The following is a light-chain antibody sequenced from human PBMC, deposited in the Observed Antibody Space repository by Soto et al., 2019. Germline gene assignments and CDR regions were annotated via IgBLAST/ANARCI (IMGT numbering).Light chain of an antibody. CDR2: GAS. V-gene: IGKV3-15*01. CDR3: QQRGNWPLT. Sequence: EIVMTQSPATLSVSPGERATLSCRASQSVSSNLAWYQQKPGQAPRLLIYGASTRATGVPARFSGSGSGTEFTLTISSLEPEDFAVYYCQQRGNWPLTFGGGTKVDNK. CDR1: QSVSSN. J-gene: IGKJ4*01.